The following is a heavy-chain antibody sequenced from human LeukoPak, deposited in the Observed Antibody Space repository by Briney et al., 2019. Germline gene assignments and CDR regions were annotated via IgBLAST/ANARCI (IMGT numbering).Heavy chain of an antibody. CDR3: AKDRTPDGFYSIDY. J-gene: IGHJ4*02. V-gene: IGHV3-23*01. D-gene: IGHD2-15*01. CDR2: ITGNSGLI. CDR1: GFTFGIYA. Sequence: PGGSLRLSCTGSGFTFGIYAMNWVRQAPGKGLEWVSVITGNSGLIDYADSVKGRFTISRDNDRNTLHLQMTTLRAEDTAIYYCAKDRTPDGFYSIDYWGQGVLVTVSS.